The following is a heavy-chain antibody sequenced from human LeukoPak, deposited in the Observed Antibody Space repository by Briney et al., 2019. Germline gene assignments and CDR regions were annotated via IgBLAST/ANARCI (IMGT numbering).Heavy chain of an antibody. J-gene: IGHJ3*02. V-gene: IGHV1-18*01. CDR1: VCTFTSYG. CDR2: ISVYNGNT. D-gene: IGHD3-22*01. CDR3: ARDRWGVSSGDDAFDI. Sequence: ASVTVSFMSSVCTFTSYGISWVRQAAGQELEGMGWISVYNGNTNYVQKLQGRVTMSTDTSTSTDYMELRSPRSDDTAVYYRARDRWGVSSGDDAFDIWGQGTMVTVSS.